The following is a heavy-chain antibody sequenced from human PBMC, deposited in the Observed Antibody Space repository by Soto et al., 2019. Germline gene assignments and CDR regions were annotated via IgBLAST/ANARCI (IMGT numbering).Heavy chain of an antibody. CDR1: GGSFSDYY. D-gene: IGHD3-10*01. J-gene: IGHJ5*02. CDR3: ARRGYYYGSGRPSYWFDT. CDR2: INHSGYT. V-gene: IGHV4-34*01. Sequence: SETLSLTCAVYGGSFSDYYWSWIRQPPGKGLEWIGEINHSGYTNYNPSLKSRVTISVDTSKIQFSLNLSSVTAADTAIYYCARRGYYYGSGRPSYWFDTWGQGTLVTVS.